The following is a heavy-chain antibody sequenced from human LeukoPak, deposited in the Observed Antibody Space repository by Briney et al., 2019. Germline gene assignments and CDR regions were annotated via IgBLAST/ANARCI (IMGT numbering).Heavy chain of an antibody. V-gene: IGHV4-59*08. CDR3: ARHERESSGWKYFDY. Sequence: SETLSLTCTVSGGSISSYYWSWIRQPPGKGLEWIGYIYYSGSTNYNPSLKSRVTISVDTSKNQFSLKLSSVTAADTAVYYCARHERESSGWKYFDYWGQGTLVTVSS. CDR1: GGSISSYY. D-gene: IGHD6-19*01. CDR2: IYYSGST. J-gene: IGHJ4*02.